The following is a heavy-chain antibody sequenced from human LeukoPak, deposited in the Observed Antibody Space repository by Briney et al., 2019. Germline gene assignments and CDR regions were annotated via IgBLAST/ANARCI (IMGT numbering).Heavy chain of an antibody. D-gene: IGHD2-15*01. Sequence: GGSLRLSCAASGFTFSSYSMNWVRQAPGKGLEWVSSISSSSSYIYYADSVKGRFTISRDNAKNSLYLQVNSLRAEDTAVYYCAREWNIVVVVAAGFDYWGQGTLVTVSS. CDR2: ISSSSSYI. CDR1: GFTFSSYS. J-gene: IGHJ4*02. V-gene: IGHV3-21*01. CDR3: AREWNIVVVVAAGFDY.